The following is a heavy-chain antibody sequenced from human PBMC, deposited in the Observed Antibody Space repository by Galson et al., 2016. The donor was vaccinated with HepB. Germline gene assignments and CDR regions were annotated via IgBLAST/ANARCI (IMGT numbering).Heavy chain of an antibody. CDR1: SGSVSSGSYY. J-gene: IGHJ2*01. CDR2: IYYSGST. CDR3: ARGDSSWGYWYFDL. D-gene: IGHD6-13*01. Sequence: ETLSLTCTVSSGSVSSGSYYWSWIRQPPGKGLEWIGYIYYSGSTNYNPSLKSRVTISVDTSKNQFSLKLSSVTAADTAVYYCARGDSSWGYWYFDLWGRGTLVTVSS. V-gene: IGHV4-61*01.